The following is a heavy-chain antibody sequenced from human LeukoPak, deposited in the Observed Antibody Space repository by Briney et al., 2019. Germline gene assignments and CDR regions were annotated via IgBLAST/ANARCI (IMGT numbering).Heavy chain of an antibody. CDR2: ISTYNGNT. D-gene: IGHD3-10*01. Sequence: ASVKVSCKASGYTFTSYGISWVRQAPGQGLEWMGWISTYNGNTNYAQKLQGRVTMTTETSPGTVYMELRSLRSDDTAVYYCARLPDASESYKHYYYYGMDVWGQGTTVTVSS. J-gene: IGHJ6*02. V-gene: IGHV1-18*01. CDR3: ARLPDASESYKHYYYYGMDV. CDR1: GYTFTSYG.